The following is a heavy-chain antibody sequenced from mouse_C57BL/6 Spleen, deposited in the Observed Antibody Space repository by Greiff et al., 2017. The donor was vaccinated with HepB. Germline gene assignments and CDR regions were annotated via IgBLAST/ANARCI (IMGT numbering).Heavy chain of an antibody. Sequence: EVQLVESGGDLVKPGGSLKLSCAASGFTFSSYGMSWVRQTPDKRLEWVATISSGGSYTYYPDSVKGRFTISRDNAKNTLYLQMSSLKSEDTAMYYCAEAYYSNFPWFAYWGQGTLVTVSA. V-gene: IGHV5-6*01. J-gene: IGHJ3*01. D-gene: IGHD2-5*01. CDR3: AEAYYSNFPWFAY. CDR2: ISSGGSYT. CDR1: GFTFSSYG.